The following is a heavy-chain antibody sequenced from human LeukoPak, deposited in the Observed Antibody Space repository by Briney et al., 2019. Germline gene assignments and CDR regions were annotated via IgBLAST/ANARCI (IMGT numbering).Heavy chain of an antibody. Sequence: SETLSLTCTVSGGSISSYYWSWIRQPPGKGLEWIGSIYYSGSTYYNPSLKSRVTISVDTSKNQFSLKLSSVTAADTAVYYCARPPTHNSGSYYYWGQGTLVTVSS. CDR2: IYYSGST. D-gene: IGHD1-26*01. V-gene: IGHV4-39*01. CDR1: GGSISSYY. CDR3: ARPPTHNSGSYYY. J-gene: IGHJ4*02.